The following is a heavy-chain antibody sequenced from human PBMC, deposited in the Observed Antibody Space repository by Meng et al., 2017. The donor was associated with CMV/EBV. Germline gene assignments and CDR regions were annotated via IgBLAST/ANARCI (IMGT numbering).Heavy chain of an antibody. V-gene: IGHV1-2*02. J-gene: IGHJ4*02. CDR2: INPNSGGT. Sequence: KASGYNFTGYYMHWVRQAPGQGLEWMGWINPNSGGTNYAQKFQGRVTMTRDTSISTAYMELSRLRSDDTAVYYCARVTSVAYYFDYWGQGTLVTVSS. CDR1: GYNFTGYY. CDR3: ARVTSVAYYFDY. D-gene: IGHD3-16*01.